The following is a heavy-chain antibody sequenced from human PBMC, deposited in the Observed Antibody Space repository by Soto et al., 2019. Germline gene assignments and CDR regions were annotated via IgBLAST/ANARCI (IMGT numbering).Heavy chain of an antibody. CDR3: ARYGSSGTYYYYGMDV. V-gene: IGHV5-10-1*01. CDR1: GYSFTSYW. Sequence: GESLKISCKGTGYSFTSYWISWVRQMPGKGLEWMGRIDPSDSYTNYSPSFQGHVTISADKSISTAYLQWSSLKASDTAMYYCARYGSSGTYYYYGMDVWGQGTTVTVSS. D-gene: IGHD3-10*01. J-gene: IGHJ6*02. CDR2: IDPSDSYT.